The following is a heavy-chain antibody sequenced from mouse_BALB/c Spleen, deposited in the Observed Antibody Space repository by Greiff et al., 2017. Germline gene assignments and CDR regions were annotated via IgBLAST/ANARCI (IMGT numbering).Heavy chain of an antibody. J-gene: IGHJ2*01. CDR3: ARGIYDGYYDY. CDR2: VNPYNGGT. CDR1: GYTFTDYY. D-gene: IGHD2-3*01. Sequence: EVKLQESGPELVKPGASVKMSCKASGYTFTDYYMDWVKQSHGESFEWIGRVNPYNGGTSYNQKFKGKATLTVDKSSSTAYMELNSLTSEDSAVYYCARGIYDGYYDYWGQGTTLTVSS. V-gene: IGHV1-19*01.